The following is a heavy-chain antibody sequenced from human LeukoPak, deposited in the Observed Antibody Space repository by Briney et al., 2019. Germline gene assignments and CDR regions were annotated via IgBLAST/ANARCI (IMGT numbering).Heavy chain of an antibody. CDR2: ISGYNGNT. D-gene: IGHD3-9*01. CDR1: GYSFTTYG. Sequence: ASVKVSCKASGYSFTTYGISWVRQAPGQGLEWMGWISGYNGNTIYPQQSQAQGRVTMTTDTSTSTAYMELRSLRSDDTAVYYCARDHDDVLTGHYEIRNDVFDIWGQGTMVTVSS. V-gene: IGHV1-18*01. CDR3: ARDHDDVLTGHYEIRNDVFDI. J-gene: IGHJ3*02.